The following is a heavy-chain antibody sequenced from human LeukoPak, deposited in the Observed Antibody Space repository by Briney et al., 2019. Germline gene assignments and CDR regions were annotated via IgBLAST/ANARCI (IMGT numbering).Heavy chain of an antibody. J-gene: IGHJ4*02. Sequence: GGSLRLSCAASGFTFSSYSMNWVRQAPGKGLEWVSSISTSSTYIYYADSVKGRFTISRDNAKNSLYLQMISLRAEDTAVYYCARDPPFIIGTTFFDYWGQGTLVTVSS. CDR2: ISTSSTYI. V-gene: IGHV3-21*01. D-gene: IGHD1-20*01. CDR1: GFTFSSYS. CDR3: ARDPPFIIGTTFFDY.